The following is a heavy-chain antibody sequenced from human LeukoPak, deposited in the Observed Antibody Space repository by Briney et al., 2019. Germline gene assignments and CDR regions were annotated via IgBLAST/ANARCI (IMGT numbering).Heavy chain of an antibody. CDR2: IYYSGST. CDR1: GGSISSYY. CDR3: AGSSEGRYYYDSSGFSYYYYYMDV. Sequence: PSETLSLTCTVSGGSISSYYWSWIRQPPGKGLEWIGYIYYSGSTYYNPSLRSRVTISVDTSKNQFSLKLSSVTAADTAVYYCAGSSEGRYYYDSSGFSYYYYYMDVWGKGATVTISS. V-gene: IGHV4-59*01. D-gene: IGHD3-22*01. J-gene: IGHJ6*03.